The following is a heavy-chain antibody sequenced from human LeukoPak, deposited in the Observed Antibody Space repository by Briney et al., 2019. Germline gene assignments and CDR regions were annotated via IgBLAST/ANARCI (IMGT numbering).Heavy chain of an antibody. J-gene: IGHJ1*01. CDR3: ARERMFGEYFQH. CDR2: ISYDGSNK. CDR1: GFTFSSYA. V-gene: IGHV3-30-3*01. Sequence: GGSLRLSCAASGFTFSSYAMHWVRQAPGNGLEWVAVISYDGSNKYYADSVKGRFTISRDNSKNTLYLQMNSLRAEDTAVYYCARERMFGEYFQHWGQGTLVTVSS. D-gene: IGHD3-16*01.